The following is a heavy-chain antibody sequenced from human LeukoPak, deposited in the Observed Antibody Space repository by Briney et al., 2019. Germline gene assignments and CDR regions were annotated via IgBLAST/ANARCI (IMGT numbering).Heavy chain of an antibody. CDR3: AKDSQGGYYEYYFDY. CDR1: GFTFSSYA. D-gene: IGHD3-22*01. CDR2: ISGSGGST. V-gene: IGHV3-23*01. J-gene: IGHJ4*02. Sequence: GGSLRLSCAASGFTFSSYAMSWVRQAPGKGLEWVSAISGSGGSTYYADSVKGRFTISRDNSKNTLYLQMNSLRAEDTAVYYCAKDSQGGYYEYYFDYWGQGTLVTVSS.